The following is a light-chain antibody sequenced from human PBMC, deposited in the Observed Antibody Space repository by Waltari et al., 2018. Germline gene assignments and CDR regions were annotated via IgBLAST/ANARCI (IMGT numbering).Light chain of an antibody. Sequence: EIVLTQSPATLALSPGERATLSGRASQGVRSYVAWYQQRHSQTPRLLIYDASNRATGIPARFSGSGSGTDFTLTISSLEPEDFAVYYCQQRSKWPITFGQGTRLEIK. V-gene: IGKV3-11*01. CDR3: QQRSKWPIT. J-gene: IGKJ5*01. CDR2: DAS. CDR1: QGVRSY.